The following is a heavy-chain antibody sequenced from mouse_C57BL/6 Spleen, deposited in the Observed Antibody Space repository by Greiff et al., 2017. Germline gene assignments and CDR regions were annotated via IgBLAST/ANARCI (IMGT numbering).Heavy chain of an antibody. Sequence: EVQLVESGGGLVKPGGSLKLSCAASGFTFSSYAMSWVRQTPEKRLEWVATISDGGSYTYYPDNVKGRFTISRDNAKNNLYLQMSHLKSEDTAMYYCASLTGRGYFDYWGQGTTLTVSS. CDR2: ISDGGSYT. CDR3: ASLTGRGYFDY. V-gene: IGHV5-4*01. D-gene: IGHD4-1*01. CDR1: GFTFSSYA. J-gene: IGHJ2*01.